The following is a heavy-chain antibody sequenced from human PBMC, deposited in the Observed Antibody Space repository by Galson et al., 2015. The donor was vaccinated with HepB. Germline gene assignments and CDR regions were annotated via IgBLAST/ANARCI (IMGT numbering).Heavy chain of an antibody. CDR3: ARDRSGRYVGAFDI. V-gene: IGHV3-21*01. J-gene: IGHJ3*02. CDR1: GFTFSSYS. CDR2: ISSSSSYI. Sequence: SLRLSCAASGFTFSSYSMNWVRQAPGKGLEWVSSISSSSSYIYYADSVKGRFTISRDNAKNSLYLQMNSLRAEDTAVYYCARDRSGRYVGAFDIWGQGTMVTVSS. D-gene: IGHD6-13*01.